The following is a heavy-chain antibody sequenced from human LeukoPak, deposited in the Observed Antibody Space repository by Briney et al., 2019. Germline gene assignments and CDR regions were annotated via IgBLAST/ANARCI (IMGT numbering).Heavy chain of an antibody. CDR2: INPGGSSI. J-gene: IGHJ4*02. Sequence: PGGSLRLSCAASGFTFSSYWMHWVCQVPGKGLVWVARINPGGSSITYADSVKGRFTISRDNAKNTLYLQMDSLRAEDTGVYYCARSNQADDYWGQGTLVTVSS. V-gene: IGHV3-74*01. CDR1: GFTFSSYW. D-gene: IGHD1-14*01. CDR3: ARSNQADDY.